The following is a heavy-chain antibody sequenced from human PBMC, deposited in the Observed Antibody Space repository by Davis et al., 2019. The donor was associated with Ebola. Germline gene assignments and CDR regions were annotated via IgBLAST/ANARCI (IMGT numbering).Heavy chain of an antibody. J-gene: IGHJ4*02. CDR2: ISHDITKI. CDR3: ARGSRYQLLMPFDY. D-gene: IGHD2-2*01. CDR1: GFTFNNYA. V-gene: IGHV3-21*01. Sequence: PGGSLRLSCAAPGFTFNNYAMNWVRQAPGKGPEWVSSISHDITKIYYADSVKGRFTISRDNSNNTLYLQMSSLRPEDTAIYYCARGSRYQLLMPFDYWGQGTLVTVSS.